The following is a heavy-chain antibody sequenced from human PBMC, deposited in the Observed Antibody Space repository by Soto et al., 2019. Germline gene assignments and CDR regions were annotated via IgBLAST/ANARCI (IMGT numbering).Heavy chain of an antibody. CDR3: AVSGDYYYGMDV. V-gene: IGHV3-33*01. Sequence: GGSLRLSCAASGFTFSSYGMHWVRQAPGKGLEWVAVIWYDGSNKYYADSAKGRFTISRDNSKNTLYLQMNSLRAEDTAVYYCAVSGDYYYGMDVWGQGTTVTVSS. CDR1: GFTFSSYG. D-gene: IGHD7-27*01. J-gene: IGHJ6*02. CDR2: IWYDGSNK.